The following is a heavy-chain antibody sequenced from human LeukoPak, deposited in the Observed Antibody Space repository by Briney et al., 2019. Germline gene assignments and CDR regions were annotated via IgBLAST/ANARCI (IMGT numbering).Heavy chain of an antibody. CDR3: ATEATFPVNWFDP. Sequence: KASETLSLTCAVSGGSISSGVYYWSWIRQPAGKGLEWIGRIYTSGSTYYNPSLKSRITISVDTSKNQFSLKLSSVTAADTAVYYCATEATFPVNWFDPWGQGTLVTVSS. CDR1: GGSISSGVYY. CDR2: IYTSGST. V-gene: IGHV4-61*02. J-gene: IGHJ5*02.